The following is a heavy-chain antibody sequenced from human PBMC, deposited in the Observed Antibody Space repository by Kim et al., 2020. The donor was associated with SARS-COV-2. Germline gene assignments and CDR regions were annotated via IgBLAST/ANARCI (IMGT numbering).Heavy chain of an antibody. D-gene: IGHD5-18*01. CDR3: AKDRLRNWYFDL. Sequence: GGSLRLSCAASGFTFSSYGMHWVRQAPGKGLEWVAVISYDGSNKYYADSVKDRLTISRDNSENTLYLQMNSLRAEDTAVYYCAKDRLRNWYFDLWGRGTLVTVSS. J-gene: IGHJ2*01. V-gene: IGHV3-30*18. CDR2: ISYDGSNK. CDR1: GFTFSSYG.